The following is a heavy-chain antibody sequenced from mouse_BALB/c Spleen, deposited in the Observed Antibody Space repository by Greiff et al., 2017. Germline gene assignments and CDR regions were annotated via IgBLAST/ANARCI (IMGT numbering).Heavy chain of an antibody. CDR2: ISSGGSYT. CDR1: GFTFSSYA. Sequence: EVQLQESGGGLVKPGGSLKLSCAASGFTFSSYAMSWVRQTPEKRLEWVATISSGGSYTYYPDSVKGRFTISRDNAKNTLYLQMSSLRSEDTAMYYCARRDPDYAMDYWGQGTSVTVSS. V-gene: IGHV5-9-3*01. CDR3: ARRDPDYAMDY. J-gene: IGHJ4*01.